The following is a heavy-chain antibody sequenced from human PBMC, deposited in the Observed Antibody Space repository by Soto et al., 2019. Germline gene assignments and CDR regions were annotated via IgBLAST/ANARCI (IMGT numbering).Heavy chain of an antibody. CDR2: IYYSGRT. Sequence: QVQLQESGPGLVKPSETLSLTCTVSGGSIRDYFWTWIRQPPGKGLEWIGYIYYSGRTKYNPSLKSRASISVDTSKNHVSLQPRSVTAADTAVYYCARVGGDDFGDSGGFDYWGQGTLVTVSS. J-gene: IGHJ4*02. CDR1: GGSIRDYF. CDR3: ARVGGDDFGDSGGFDY. V-gene: IGHV4-59*01. D-gene: IGHD4-17*01.